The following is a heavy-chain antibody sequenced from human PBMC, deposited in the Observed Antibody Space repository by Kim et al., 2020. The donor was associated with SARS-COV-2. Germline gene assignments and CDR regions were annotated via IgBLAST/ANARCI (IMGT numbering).Heavy chain of an antibody. J-gene: IGHJ4*02. D-gene: IGHD2-21*02. CDR1: GFTVSSNY. V-gene: IGHV3-53*01. CDR3: GVVVTRDYFDY. CDR2: IYSGGST. Sequence: GGSLRLSCAASGFTVSSNYMSWVRQAPGKGLEWVSVIYSGGSTYYADSVKGRFTISRDNSKNTLYLQMNSLRAEDTAVYYCGVVVTRDYFDYWGQGTLVTVSS.